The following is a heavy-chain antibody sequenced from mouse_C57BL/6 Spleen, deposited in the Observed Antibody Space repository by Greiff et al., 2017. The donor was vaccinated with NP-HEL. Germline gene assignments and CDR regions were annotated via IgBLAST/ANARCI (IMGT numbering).Heavy chain of an antibody. CDR1: GYTFTSYW. CDR3: ARSGLLRYSAWFAY. D-gene: IGHD1-1*01. CDR2: IDPSDSYT. J-gene: IGHJ3*01. V-gene: IGHV1-50*01. Sequence: VQLQQPGAELVKPGASVKLSCKASGYTFTSYWMQWVKQRPGQGLEWIGEIDPSDSYTNYNQKFKGKATLTVDTSSSTAYMQLSSLTSEDSAVYYCARSGLLRYSAWFAYWGQGTLVTVSA.